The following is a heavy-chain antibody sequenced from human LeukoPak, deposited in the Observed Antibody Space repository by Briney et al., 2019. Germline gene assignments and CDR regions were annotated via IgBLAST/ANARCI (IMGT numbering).Heavy chain of an antibody. J-gene: IGHJ3*02. D-gene: IGHD2-21*02. CDR1: GYTFTSYY. Sequence: GASVKVSCKASGYTFTSYYMRWVRQAPGLGLEWMGIIRPIGDSTTYAQKFQGRVTMTRDMSTSTVYMELSSLRSEDTAVYYCARDVPYCGGDCHDAFDIWGQGTMVTVSS. CDR3: ARDVPYCGGDCHDAFDI. CDR2: IRPIGDST. V-gene: IGHV1-46*01.